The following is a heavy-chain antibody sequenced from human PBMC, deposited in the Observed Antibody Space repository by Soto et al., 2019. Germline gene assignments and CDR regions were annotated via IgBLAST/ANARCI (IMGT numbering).Heavy chain of an antibody. V-gene: IGHV3-74*01. CDR2: INSDGRST. CDR1: GFTFSSYW. J-gene: IGHJ4*02. CDR3: AKDYYRYSSSWHLFDY. Sequence: GGSLRLSCAASGFTFSSYWMHWVRQAPGKGLVWVSRINSDGRSTSYADSVKGRFTISRDNSKNTLYLQMNSLRAEDTAVYYCAKDYYRYSSSWHLFDYWGQGTLVTVSS. D-gene: IGHD6-13*01.